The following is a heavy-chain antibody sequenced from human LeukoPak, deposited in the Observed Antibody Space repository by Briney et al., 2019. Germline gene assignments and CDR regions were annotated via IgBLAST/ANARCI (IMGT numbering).Heavy chain of an antibody. Sequence: SVKVSCKASGGTFNSYAISWVRQAPGQGLQWMGEIIPSFGTANYAQKFQGRVTITTDESTSPAYMELSSLRSDDTAVYYCARGELLWFGELLYAFDYWGQGTLVTVSS. V-gene: IGHV1-69*05. CDR3: ARGELLWFGELLYAFDY. CDR2: IIPSFGTA. J-gene: IGHJ4*02. D-gene: IGHD3-10*01. CDR1: GGTFNSYA.